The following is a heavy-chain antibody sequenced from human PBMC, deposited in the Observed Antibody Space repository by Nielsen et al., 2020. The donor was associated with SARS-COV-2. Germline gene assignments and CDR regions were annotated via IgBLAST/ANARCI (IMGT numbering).Heavy chain of an antibody. CDR3: ARDSYIVPTNYYFDY. Sequence: GGSLRLSCAASGFTFSSHWMSWVRQAPSKGLEWLANIKHDGSEQYYVDSVKGRFTMSRDNAKNLLYLQMNSLRDDDTAVYYCARDSYIVPTNYYFDYWGQGALVTVSS. CDR2: IKHDGSEQ. V-gene: IGHV3-7*01. J-gene: IGHJ4*02. D-gene: IGHD5-12*01. CDR1: GFTFSSHW.